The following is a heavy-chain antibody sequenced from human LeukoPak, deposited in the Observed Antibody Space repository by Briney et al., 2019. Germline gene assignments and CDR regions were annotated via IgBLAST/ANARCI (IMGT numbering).Heavy chain of an antibody. CDR3: ATPLGYCSGGNCYSRY. CDR1: GFTFSSYG. V-gene: IGHV3-30*03. J-gene: IGHJ4*02. Sequence: PGRSLRLSCAASGFTFSSYGMHWVRQAPVKGLEWVAVISYDGSNKYYADSVKGRFTISRDNSKNTLYLQMNSLRAEDTAVYYCATPLGYCSGGNCYSRYWGQGTLVTVPS. D-gene: IGHD2-15*01. CDR2: ISYDGSNK.